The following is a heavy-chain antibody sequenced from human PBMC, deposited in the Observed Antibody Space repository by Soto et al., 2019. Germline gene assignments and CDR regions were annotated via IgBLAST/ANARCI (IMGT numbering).Heavy chain of an antibody. V-gene: IGHV1-3*01. Sequence: ASVKVSCKTSGYSFTKYGLHWVRQAPGQRLEWMGWINPGNGDTKYSQKFQGRVTITRDTSATTAYMELSSLRSEDSAVFYCARTDCSSTSCYNYYYYGMDVWGQGTTVTAP. J-gene: IGHJ6*02. CDR1: GYSFTKYG. CDR3: ARTDCSSTSCYNYYYYGMDV. D-gene: IGHD2-2*01. CDR2: INPGNGDT.